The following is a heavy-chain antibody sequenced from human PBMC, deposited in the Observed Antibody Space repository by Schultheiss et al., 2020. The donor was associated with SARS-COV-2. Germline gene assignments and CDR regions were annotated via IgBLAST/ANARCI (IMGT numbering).Heavy chain of an antibody. D-gene: IGHD4-11*01. V-gene: IGHV3-23*01. CDR1: GFTFSSYA. CDR3: ARSLNYASVYYYYYGMDV. Sequence: GGSLRLSCAASGFTFSSYAMSWVRQAPGKGLEWVSAISGSGGSTYYADSVKGRFTISRDNSKNTLYLQMNSLRAEDTAVYYCARSLNYASVYYYYYGMDVWGQGTTVTVSS. CDR2: ISGSGGST. J-gene: IGHJ6*02.